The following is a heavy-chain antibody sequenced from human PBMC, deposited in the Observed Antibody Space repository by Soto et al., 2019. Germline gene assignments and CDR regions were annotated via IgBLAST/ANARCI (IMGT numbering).Heavy chain of an antibody. CDR2: ISSGSGYI. CDR1: GFTFSSYT. V-gene: IGHV3-21*01. J-gene: IGHJ4*02. Sequence: GGSLRLSCVASGFTFSSYTMNWIRQAPGKGLEWVSSISSGSGYIYYADSVKGRFTISRDNAKNSLYLQMNSLRAEDTAVYYCAREEPPYWGQGTLVTVSS. CDR3: AREEPPY.